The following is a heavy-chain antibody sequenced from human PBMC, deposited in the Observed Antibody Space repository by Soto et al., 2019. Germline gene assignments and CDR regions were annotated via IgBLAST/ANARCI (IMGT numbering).Heavy chain of an antibody. CDR2: VSRAGTYT. CDR3: VKYTVTEDLGES. Sequence: EVQLLESGGDVVRPGGSLRLSCAASGFTFSSFAMGWVRQAPGKGLEWVAGVSRAGTYTFYADSVRGLFSISRDHFRDTVDLYMNALRADDTAVYFCVKYTVTEDLGESWGQGTLVSVSS. CDR1: GFTFSSFA. D-gene: IGHD3-16*01. J-gene: IGHJ5*02. V-gene: IGHV3-23*01.